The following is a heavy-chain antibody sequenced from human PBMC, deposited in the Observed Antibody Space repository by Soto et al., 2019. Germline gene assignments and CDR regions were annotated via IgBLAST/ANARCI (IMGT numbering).Heavy chain of an antibody. CDR2: IIPIFATV. D-gene: IGHD5-18*01. V-gene: IGHV1-69*01. CDR1: GGSFSSNP. J-gene: IGHJ4*02. CDR3: ARGGRGYSSAPRYYFDS. Sequence: QVQLVQSGSEVKKPGSSVKVSCKASGGSFSSNPISWVRQAPGQGLEWMAGIIPIFATVHYAQTFQGRVTITADESTSTAYMELTSLRSEDTAVYFCARGGRGYSSAPRYYFDSWGQGTLVTVSS.